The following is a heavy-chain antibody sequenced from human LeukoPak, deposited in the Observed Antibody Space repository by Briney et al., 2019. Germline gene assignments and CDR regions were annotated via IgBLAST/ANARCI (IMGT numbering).Heavy chain of an antibody. CDR3: AKDTGDYYDSSGNYYAGWFDP. Sequence: PGGSLRLSCAASGFSFSSFGLHWVRQAPGKGLEWVAFIRYDGNNKYFADSVKGRLTISRDNSKNTVYLQMNSLRPEDTAVYHCAKDTGDYYDSSGNYYAGWFDPWGQGTLVTVSS. D-gene: IGHD3-22*01. CDR2: IRYDGNNK. J-gene: IGHJ5*02. V-gene: IGHV3-30*02. CDR1: GFSFSSFG.